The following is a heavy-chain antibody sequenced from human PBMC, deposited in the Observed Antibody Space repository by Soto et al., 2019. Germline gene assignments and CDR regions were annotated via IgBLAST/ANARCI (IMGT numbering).Heavy chain of an antibody. D-gene: IGHD5-18*01. CDR2: IYYSGST. J-gene: IGHJ3*02. V-gene: IGHV4-59*01. CDR1: GGSISTFY. CDR3: ARYSYGYFLSAFDI. Sequence: PSETLSLTCTVSGGSISTFYWSWIRQPPGKELEWIGYIYYSGSTNYNPSLKSRVTISVDTSKNQFSLKLSSVTAADTAFYYCARYSYGYFLSAFDIWGQGTMVTVSS.